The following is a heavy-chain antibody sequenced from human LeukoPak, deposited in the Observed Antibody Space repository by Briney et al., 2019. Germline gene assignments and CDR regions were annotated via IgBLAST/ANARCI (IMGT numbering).Heavy chain of an antibody. V-gene: IGHV3-7*01. Sequence: GGSLRLSCAASGFTFSSYGMHWVRQAPGKGPEWVANINKGGNEEHFVDSVKGRFTVSRDNAKNSLFLQMNSLRVEDTAVYYCATYENWVAGDGWGQGTTVSVSS. CDR2: INKGGNEE. J-gene: IGHJ6*02. CDR1: GFTFSSYG. CDR3: ATYENWVAGDG. D-gene: IGHD7-27*01.